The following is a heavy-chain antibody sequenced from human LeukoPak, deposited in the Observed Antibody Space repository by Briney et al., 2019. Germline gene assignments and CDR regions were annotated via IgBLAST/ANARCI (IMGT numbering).Heavy chain of an antibody. V-gene: IGHV3-23*01. CDR2: ISGSGGTT. Sequence: GGSLRLSCAASGFTFSSFAMSWVRQAPGKGLEWVSAISGSGGTTYYADSVKGRFTISRDNSRNTLYLQMNSLRAEDTAVYYCAKGVGATRSYFDYWGQGTLVTVSS. CDR1: GFTFSSFA. D-gene: IGHD1-26*01. J-gene: IGHJ4*02. CDR3: AKGVGATRSYFDY.